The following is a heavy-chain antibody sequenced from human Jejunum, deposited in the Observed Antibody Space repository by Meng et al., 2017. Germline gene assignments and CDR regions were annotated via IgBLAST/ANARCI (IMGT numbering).Heavy chain of an antibody. V-gene: IGHV3-33*01. D-gene: IGHD3-10*01. CDR2: IWHDGSEV. J-gene: IGHJ4*02. CDR1: GFNFTNYG. CDR3: LRGRDY. Sequence: QVQLVESGGGVVQPGKSLRLSCAASGFNFTNYGMHWVRQAPGKGLEWVAVIWHDGSEVFYADSVRGRFTISRDNSHNTVDLQMNSVRVDDTAVYFCLRGRDYWGQGTLVTVSS.